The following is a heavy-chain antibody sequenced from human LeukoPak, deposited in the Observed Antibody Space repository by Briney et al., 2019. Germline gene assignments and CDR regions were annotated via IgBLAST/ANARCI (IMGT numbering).Heavy chain of an antibody. D-gene: IGHD3-3*01. CDR1: EFTFSAYA. CDR3: AKDHDFWSGYYDY. Sequence: QSGGSLRLSCATSEFTFSAYAMNWVRQAPGKGLEWVGYISPTGSTMFYAGSVKGRFTISRDNSKNTLYLQMNSLRAEDTAVYYCAKDHDFWSGYYDYWGQGTLVTVSS. J-gene: IGHJ4*02. CDR2: ISPTGSTM. V-gene: IGHV3-48*01.